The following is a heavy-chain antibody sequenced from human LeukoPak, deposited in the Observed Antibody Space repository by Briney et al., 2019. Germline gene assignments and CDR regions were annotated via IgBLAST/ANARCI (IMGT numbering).Heavy chain of an antibody. V-gene: IGHV1-69*05. Sequence: ASVKVSCKASGGTFSSYAISWVRQAPGQGLEWMGGIIPIFGTANYAQKFQGRVTITTDESTSTAYMELSSLRSEDTAVYYCARGSRSSWYQGYYYYYYMDVWGKGTTVTVSS. CDR2: IIPIFGTA. CDR1: GGTFSSYA. J-gene: IGHJ6*03. D-gene: IGHD6-13*01. CDR3: ARGSRSSWYQGYYYYYYMDV.